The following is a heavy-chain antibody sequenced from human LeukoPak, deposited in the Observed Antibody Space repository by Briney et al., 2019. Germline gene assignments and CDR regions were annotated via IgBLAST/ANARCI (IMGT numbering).Heavy chain of an antibody. CDR2: IYYSGST. J-gene: IGHJ5*02. CDR3: ARRGNSYGYYPYHWFDP. Sequence: SSETLSLTCTVSGGSISSSSYYWGWIRQPPGKGLEWIGSIYYSGSTYYNPSLKSRVTISVDTSKNQFSLKLSSVTAADTAGYYCARRGNSYGYYPYHWFDPWGQGTLVTVSP. D-gene: IGHD5-18*01. V-gene: IGHV4-39*01. CDR1: GGSISSSSYY.